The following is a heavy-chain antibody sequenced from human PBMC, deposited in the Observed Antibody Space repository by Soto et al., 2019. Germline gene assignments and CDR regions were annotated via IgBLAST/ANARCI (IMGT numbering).Heavy chain of an antibody. D-gene: IGHD3-22*01. CDR1: GFTLSDHY. CDR2: SRDKPQGYST. V-gene: IGHV3-72*01. Sequence: GGSLRLSCAVSGFTLSDHYIDWVRQAPGKGLEWVGRSRDKPQGYSTAYAASVKGRFTTSRDESKNSAYLQMNSLKTDDTAVYSCVRATYFSDSSGYTHCLDYWGKGALVTVSS. J-gene: IGHJ4*02. CDR3: VRATYFSDSSGYTHCLDY.